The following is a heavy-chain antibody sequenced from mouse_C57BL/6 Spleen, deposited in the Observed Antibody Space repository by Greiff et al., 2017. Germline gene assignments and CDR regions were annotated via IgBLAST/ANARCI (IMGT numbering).Heavy chain of an antibody. Sequence: EVKLMESGGGLVKPGGSLKLSCAASGFTFSSYAMSWVRQTPEKRLEWVATISDGGSYTYYPDNVKGRFTISRDNAKNNLYLQMSHLKPEDTAMYYCARVYGSSYYYAMDYWGQGTSVTVSS. V-gene: IGHV5-4*03. D-gene: IGHD1-1*01. CDR1: GFTFSSYA. CDR2: ISDGGSYT. CDR3: ARVYGSSYYYAMDY. J-gene: IGHJ4*01.